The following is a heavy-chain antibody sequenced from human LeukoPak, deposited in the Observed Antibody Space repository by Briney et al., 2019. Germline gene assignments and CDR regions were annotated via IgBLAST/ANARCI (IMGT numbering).Heavy chain of an antibody. CDR3: AREYSGVLDY. V-gene: IGHV3-48*03. J-gene: IGHJ4*02. CDR1: GFTFSTSE. D-gene: IGHD5-12*01. Sequence: GGSLRLSCAASGFTFSTSEMNWVRHAPGKGLEWVSYISSSGGTIYYTDSVKSRFTISRDNAKNSLYLQMNSLRAEDTAVYYCAREYSGVLDYWGQGTLVTVSS. CDR2: ISSSGGTI.